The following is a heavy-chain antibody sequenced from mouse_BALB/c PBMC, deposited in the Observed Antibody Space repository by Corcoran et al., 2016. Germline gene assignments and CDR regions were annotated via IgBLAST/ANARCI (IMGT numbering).Heavy chain of an antibody. Sequence: QVQLQQSGAELMKPGASVKTSCKATGFTFSSYWLEWVKQRPGHGLEWIGEILPGSGSSNYNEKFKGKATFTADTSSNTAYMQLSSLTSEDSAVYSCARNYGSSYDWYFDVWGAGTTVTVSS. J-gene: IGHJ1*01. CDR2: ILPGSGSS. D-gene: IGHD1-1*01. V-gene: IGHV1-9*01. CDR3: ARNYGSSYDWYFDV. CDR1: GFTFSSYW.